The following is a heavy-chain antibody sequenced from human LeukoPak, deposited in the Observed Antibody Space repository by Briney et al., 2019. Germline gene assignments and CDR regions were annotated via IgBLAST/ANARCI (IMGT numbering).Heavy chain of an antibody. CDR3: ARSNMVISGMDV. D-gene: IGHD3-22*01. CDR1: GGTFTSYT. Sequence: ASVKVSCKASGGTFTSYTISWVRQAPGQGLEWMGRIIPILGIANYAQKFQGRVTITADKSTSTAYIELSSLRSEDTAVYYCARSNMVISGMDVWGQGTTVTVSS. J-gene: IGHJ6*02. V-gene: IGHV1-69*02. CDR2: IIPILGIA.